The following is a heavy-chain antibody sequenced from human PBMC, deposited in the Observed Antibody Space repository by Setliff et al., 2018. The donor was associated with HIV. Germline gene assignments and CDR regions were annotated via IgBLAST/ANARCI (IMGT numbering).Heavy chain of an antibody. D-gene: IGHD4-4*01. CDR2: ISAYNGNT. J-gene: IGHJ3*02. V-gene: IGHV1-18*01. CDR3: AREGYSVDAFDI. Sequence: ASVKVSCKASGYTFTIYDITWVRQAPGQGPEWMGWISAYNGNTNYAQKLQGRVTMTTDTSTSTAYMELRSLRSDDTAVYYCAREGYSVDAFDIWGQGTMVTVSS. CDR1: GYTFTIYD.